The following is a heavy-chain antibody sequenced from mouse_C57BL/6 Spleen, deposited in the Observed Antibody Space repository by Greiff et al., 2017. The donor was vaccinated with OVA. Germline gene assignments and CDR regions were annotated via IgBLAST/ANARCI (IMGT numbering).Heavy chain of an antibody. CDR3: AREGSYYYGSGSYYAMDY. CDR1: GYTFTDYY. Sequence: VQLQQSGPVLVKPGASVKMSCKASGYTFTDYYMNWVKQSHGKSLEWIGVINPYNGGTSYNQKFKGKATLTVDKSSSTAYMELNSLTSEDSAVYYCAREGSYYYGSGSYYAMDYWGQGTSVTVSS. CDR2: INPYNGGT. V-gene: IGHV1-19*01. D-gene: IGHD1-1*01. J-gene: IGHJ4*01.